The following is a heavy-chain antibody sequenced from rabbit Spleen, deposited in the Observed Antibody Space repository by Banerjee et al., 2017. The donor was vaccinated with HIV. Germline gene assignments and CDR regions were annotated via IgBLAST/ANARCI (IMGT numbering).Heavy chain of an antibody. V-gene: IGHV1S45*01. CDR2: INAVTGKA. J-gene: IGHJ4*01. D-gene: IGHD1-1*01. CDR1: GFSFSNKAG. Sequence: QEQRVESGGGLVKPGASLALTCKASGFSFSNKAGMCWGRQASGKGLEWIACINAVTGKAVYATWAKGRFTISRTSSTTVTLRMTSLTAADRATYFCARDLVGVIGWNFYLWGPGTLVTVS. CDR3: ARDLVGVIGWNFYL.